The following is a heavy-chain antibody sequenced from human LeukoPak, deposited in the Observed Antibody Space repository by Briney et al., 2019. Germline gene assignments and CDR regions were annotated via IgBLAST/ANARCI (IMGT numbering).Heavy chain of an antibody. CDR1: GFTFDDYA. D-gene: IGHD2-15*01. J-gene: IGHJ6*03. V-gene: IGHV3-9*01. CDR2: ISWNSGSI. Sequence: TGGSLRLSCAASGFTFDDYAMHWVRQAPGKGLEWVSGISWNSGSIGYADSVKGRFTISRDNAKNSLYLQMNSLRAEDTAVYYCARDGETYCSGGSCLFFSGVFPYYMDVWGKGTTVTVSS. CDR3: ARDGETYCSGGSCLFFSGVFPYYMDV.